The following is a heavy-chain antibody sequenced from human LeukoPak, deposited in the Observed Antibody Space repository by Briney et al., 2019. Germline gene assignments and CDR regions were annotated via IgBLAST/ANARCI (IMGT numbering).Heavy chain of an antibody. Sequence: PGGPLRLSCTVSGFTFNNHGMHWLRRAPGKGLVGVAVISYDGSNQYYADSVKGRFTISRDTSKNTLYLQMNSLRAEDTAVYDGARDSPLHYFDYWGKGTPVAASS. CDR2: ISYDGSNQ. V-gene: IGHV3-30*03. CDR1: GFTFNNHG. CDR3: ARDSPLHYFDY. J-gene: IGHJ4*02.